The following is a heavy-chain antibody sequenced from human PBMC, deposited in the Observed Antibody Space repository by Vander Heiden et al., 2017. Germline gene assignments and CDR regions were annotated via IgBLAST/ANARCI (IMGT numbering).Heavy chain of an antibody. J-gene: IGHJ4*02. CDR3: ATRGDMTTVTTFLY. Sequence: QVQLVQSRAEVKKPGSSVKVSCKASGGTFSSYAISWVRQAPGKGLEWMGGINPIFDATNYAQKFQGRVTITADESTSTAYMELSSLRSEDTAVYYCATRGDMTTVTTFLYWGQGTLVTVSS. CDR2: INPIFDAT. V-gene: IGHV1-69*01. D-gene: IGHD4-17*01. CDR1: GGTFSSYA.